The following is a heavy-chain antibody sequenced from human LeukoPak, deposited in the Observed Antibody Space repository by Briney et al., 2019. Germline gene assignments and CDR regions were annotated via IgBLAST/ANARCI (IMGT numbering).Heavy chain of an antibody. CDR3: AKALRQQLVRGSVDY. D-gene: IGHD6-13*01. Sequence: GGSLRLSRAASGFTFSSYGMHWVRQAPGKGLEWVAVISYDGSNKYYADSVKGRFTISRDNSKNTLYLQMNSLRAEDTAVYYCAKALRQQLVRGSVDYWGQGTLVTVSS. CDR2: ISYDGSNK. CDR1: GFTFSSYG. V-gene: IGHV3-30*18. J-gene: IGHJ4*02.